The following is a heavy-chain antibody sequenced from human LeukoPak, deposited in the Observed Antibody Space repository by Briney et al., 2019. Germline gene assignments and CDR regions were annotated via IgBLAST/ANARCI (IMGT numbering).Heavy chain of an antibody. CDR1: GFIFSSYT. CDR3: ARNFLAAGDY. J-gene: IGHJ4*02. Sequence: KPGGSLRLSCEASGFIFSSYTMNWIRQAPGKGLEWVASINCGSTNQYYADSVKGRFTISRDNAKKSLYLQMNSLRVEDTSVYYCARNFLAAGDYWGQGTLVTVSS. CDR2: INCGSTNQ. D-gene: IGHD6-13*01. V-gene: IGHV3-21*01.